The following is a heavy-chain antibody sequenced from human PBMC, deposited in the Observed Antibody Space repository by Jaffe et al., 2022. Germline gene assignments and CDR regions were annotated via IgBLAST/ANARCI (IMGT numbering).Heavy chain of an antibody. J-gene: IGHJ4*02. CDR1: DSTLTAYY. CDR3: TRANDQDFDF. V-gene: IGHV1-46*03. CDR2: IDPRGNST. Sequence: QVQLVQSGTEVRKTGASVKISCESPDSTLTAYYIHWVRQAPGQGLEWMGIIDPRGNSTNAQRFQGRLTMTRDTSTSTVHMELTSLTSEDTAIYYCTRANDQDFDFWGQGTRVTVSS.